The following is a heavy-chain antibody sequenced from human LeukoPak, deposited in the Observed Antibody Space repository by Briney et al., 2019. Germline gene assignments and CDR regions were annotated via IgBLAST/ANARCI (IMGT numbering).Heavy chain of an antibody. CDR2: ISYGGNT. CDR1: GFTFSSYA. D-gene: IGHD1-26*01. CDR3: ARDRSYNFDY. J-gene: IGHJ4*02. Sequence: LRLSCAASGFTFSSYAMSWVRQPPGKGLEWIGYISYGGNTYYNPSLRGRVTISVDTSKNQFSLKLSSVTVADTAVYYCARDRSYNFDYWGQGTLVTVSS. V-gene: IGHV4-30-4*08.